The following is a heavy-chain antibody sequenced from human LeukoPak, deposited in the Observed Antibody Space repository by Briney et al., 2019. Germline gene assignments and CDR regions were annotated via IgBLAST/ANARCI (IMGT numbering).Heavy chain of an antibody. J-gene: IGHJ4*02. CDR1: GFTFSSYG. V-gene: IGHV3-30*02. D-gene: IGHD4-17*01. Sequence: GGSLRLSCAASGFTFSSYGMHWVRQAPGKGLEWVAFIRYDGSNKYYADSVKGRFTISRDNSKNTLYLQMNSLRAEDTAVYYCAKDLDYGDYSDEFDYWGQGTLVTVSS. CDR3: AKDLDYGDYSDEFDY. CDR2: IRYDGSNK.